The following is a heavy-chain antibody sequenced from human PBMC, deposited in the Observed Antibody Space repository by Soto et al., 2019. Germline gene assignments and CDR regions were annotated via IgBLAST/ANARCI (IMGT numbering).Heavy chain of an antibody. J-gene: IGHJ4*02. CDR1: GDSMTSGGYY. CDR2: IYYTGDT. CDR3: APGAPRPRDVPTYLHI. Sequence: PSETLSLTCSVSGDSMTSGGYYWSWVRHHPGKGLEWVGSIYYTGDTYFNPSLKSRTTVSMDTSKNEFSLKLTSVTSADTAVYFCAPGAPRPRDVPTYLHIRGPGTLVTVSS. V-gene: IGHV4-31*03.